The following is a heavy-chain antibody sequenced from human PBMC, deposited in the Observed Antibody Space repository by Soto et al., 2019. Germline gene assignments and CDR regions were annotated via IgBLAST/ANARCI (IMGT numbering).Heavy chain of an antibody. CDR2: MNPNSGNT. CDR3: ARDFGSGWAGN. Sequence: ASVKVSCKASGYTFTGYYMHWVRQATGQGLEWMGWMNPNSGNTGYAQKFQGRVTMTRDTSISTAYMELSRLRSDDTAVYYCARDFGSGWAGNWGQGTLVTVSS. V-gene: IGHV1-2*02. J-gene: IGHJ4*02. D-gene: IGHD6-19*01. CDR1: GYTFTGYY.